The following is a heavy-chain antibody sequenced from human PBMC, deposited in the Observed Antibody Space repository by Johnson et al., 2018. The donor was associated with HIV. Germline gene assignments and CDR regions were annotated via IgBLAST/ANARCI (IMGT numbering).Heavy chain of an antibody. CDR3: ARPILRWRDDAFDI. V-gene: IGHV3-7*01. Sequence: VQLVESGGGLVQPGGSLRLSCAASGFTFSSYWMSWVRQAPGKGLEWVAKIKQDGSEKYYVDSVKGRFTISRDNAKNSLYLQMNSLRAEDTAVYYCARPILRWRDDAFDILGQGTMVTVSS. D-gene: IGHD4-23*01. CDR2: IKQDGSEK. J-gene: IGHJ3*02. CDR1: GFTFSSYW.